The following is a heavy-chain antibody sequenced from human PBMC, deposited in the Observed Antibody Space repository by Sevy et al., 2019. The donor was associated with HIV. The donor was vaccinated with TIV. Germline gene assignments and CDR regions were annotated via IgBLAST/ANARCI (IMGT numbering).Heavy chain of an antibody. CDR2: LKSDVYGGTV. D-gene: IGHD6-13*01. Sequence: GSLRLSCTASGFTFGDYCMSWVRQAPGKGLEWVAFLKSDVYGGTVDHAASVRGRFVISRDDSKTIAYLQMNDLKTEDTGVYHCTRWKAAQSIFDYWGQGALVFVSS. CDR1: GFTFGDYC. J-gene: IGHJ4*02. CDR3: TRWKAAQSIFDY. V-gene: IGHV3-49*04.